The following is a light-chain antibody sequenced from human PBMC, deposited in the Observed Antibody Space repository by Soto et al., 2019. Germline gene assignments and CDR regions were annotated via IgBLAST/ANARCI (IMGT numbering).Light chain of an antibody. CDR3: QQYHNWPPGLT. Sequence: EVVMTQSPATLSVSPGERVTLSCTASQSVSGNLAWYQQKPGQAPRLLIHGASTRATDIPARFSGGGSGTEFTLTITSLQSEDFAVYYCQQYHNWPPGLTFGGGTKVDIK. CDR1: QSVSGN. CDR2: GAS. V-gene: IGKV3-15*01. J-gene: IGKJ4*01.